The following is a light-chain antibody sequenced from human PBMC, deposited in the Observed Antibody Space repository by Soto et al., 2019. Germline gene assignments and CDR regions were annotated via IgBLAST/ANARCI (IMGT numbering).Light chain of an antibody. CDR1: QSGSSSY. CDR2: GAS. V-gene: IGKV3-20*01. Sequence: EIVWTQSPGTLYFSPGERATLTCRASQSGSSSYLAWFQQKPGQAPRLLIYGASSRATVIPDRFSGSGSETGFTLTVSRGESEGLAVDDCHPDGIVPFTFGPGTKVYIK. CDR3: HPDGIVPFT. J-gene: IGKJ3*01.